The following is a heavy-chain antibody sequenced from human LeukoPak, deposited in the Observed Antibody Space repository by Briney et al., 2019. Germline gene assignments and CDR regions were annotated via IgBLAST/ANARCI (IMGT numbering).Heavy chain of an antibody. V-gene: IGHV3-7*01. J-gene: IGHJ4*02. D-gene: IGHD6-13*01. Sequence: GGSLRLSCAASGFTFSTYWMSWVRQAPGKGLEWVANIRHDGSEKYYVDSVKGRFTISRDNTKNSLYLQMNSLRAEDTAVYYCARGPSSSWYPRHYFDYWGQGTLVTVS. CDR1: GFTFSTYW. CDR2: IRHDGSEK. CDR3: ARGPSSSWYPRHYFDY.